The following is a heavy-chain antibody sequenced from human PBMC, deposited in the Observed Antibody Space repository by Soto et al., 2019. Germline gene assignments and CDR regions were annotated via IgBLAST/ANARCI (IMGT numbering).Heavy chain of an antibody. V-gene: IGHV3-23*01. J-gene: IGHJ6*02. CDR1: AFTFSSYA. CDR3: AKGRSYYYYYGVDV. CDR2: ISGSGSNT. Sequence: PGESLKISCAASAFTFSSYAMSWVRQAPGKGLEWVSAISGSGSNTYYADPVKGRFTISRDNSKNTLYLQVNSLRAEDTAVYYCAKGRSYYYYYGVDVWGQGTTVTVSS.